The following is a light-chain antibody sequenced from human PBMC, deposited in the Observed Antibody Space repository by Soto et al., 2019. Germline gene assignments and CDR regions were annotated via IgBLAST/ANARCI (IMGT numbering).Light chain of an antibody. V-gene: IGKV3-20*01. J-gene: IGKJ1*01. CDR1: QSITANY. Sequence: EIVLTQSPGTLSLSPGERAILSCRASQSITANYLAWYHQKPGQAPRLLIYGASIRATGIPDRFSGSGSGTDFTLTISRLEPEDVAIYYCHHYVNVPRTFGQGTKVEIK. CDR3: HHYVNVPRT. CDR2: GAS.